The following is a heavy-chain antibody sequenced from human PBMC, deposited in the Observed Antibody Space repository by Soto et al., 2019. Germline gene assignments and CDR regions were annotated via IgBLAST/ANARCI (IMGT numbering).Heavy chain of an antibody. CDR1: GFTFSSYG. J-gene: IGHJ3*02. Sequence: QVQLVESGGGVVQPGRSLRLSCAASGFTFSSYGMHWVRQAPGKGLEWVAVISYDGSNKYYADSVKGRFTISRDNSKNTLVVAMNSPRAEDTAVYYCAKSYDSSWVDAFDIWGQVTMVTVSS. CDR2: ISYDGSNK. CDR3: AKSYDSSWVDAFDI. D-gene: IGHD3-22*01. V-gene: IGHV3-30*18.